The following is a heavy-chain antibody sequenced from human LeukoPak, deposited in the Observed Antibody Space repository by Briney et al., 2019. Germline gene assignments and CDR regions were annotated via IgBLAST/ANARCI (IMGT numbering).Heavy chain of an antibody. CDR1: GFTFSSHG. D-gene: IGHD1-26*01. CDR3: ARVGSGSYELLY. Sequence: GGSLRLSCAASGFTFSSHGMHWVRQAPGKGLEWVAFIWYDGSKKYHTDSVRGRFTISRDNSKNTLYLQMNSLRAEDTAVYYCARVGSGSYELLYWGQGTLVTVSS. J-gene: IGHJ4*02. CDR2: IWYDGSKK. V-gene: IGHV3-33*01.